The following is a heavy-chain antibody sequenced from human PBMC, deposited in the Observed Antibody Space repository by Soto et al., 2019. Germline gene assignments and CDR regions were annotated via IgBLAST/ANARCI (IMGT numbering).Heavy chain of an antibody. CDR1: GFTSGSYW. D-gene: IGHD3-10*01. Sequence: LRLSCEASGFTSGSYWMAWVRQAPGKGLEWVANIQQDGRERHYGDSVKGRFTISRDNAKNSLYLEMNSLRAEDTAFYYCVREGRLLGAFDIWGQGTMVTVSS. V-gene: IGHV3-7*03. CDR2: IQQDGRER. J-gene: IGHJ3*02. CDR3: VREGRLLGAFDI.